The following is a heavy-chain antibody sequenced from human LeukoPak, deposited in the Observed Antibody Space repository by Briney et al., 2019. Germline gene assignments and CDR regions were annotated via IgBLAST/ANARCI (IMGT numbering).Heavy chain of an antibody. CDR1: GGTFSSYA. V-gene: IGHV1-69*05. J-gene: IGHJ4*02. Sequence: SVKVSCKASGGTFSSYAISWVRQAPGQGLEWLGRIIPIFGTANYAQKFQGRVTITTDESTSTAYMELSSLRSEDTAVYYCARDQRSSSWYGSFDYWGQGTLVTVSS. CDR3: ARDQRSSSWYGSFDY. CDR2: IIPIFGTA. D-gene: IGHD6-13*01.